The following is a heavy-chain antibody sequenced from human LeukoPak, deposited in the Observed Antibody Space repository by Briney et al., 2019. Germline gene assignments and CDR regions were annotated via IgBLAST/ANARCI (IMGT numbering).Heavy chain of an antibody. CDR2: IYPGDSDT. Sequence: GESLKISCKASVFSFTNYWIAWVRQKPGEGLEWMGNIYPGDSDTRYNPSFQGQVTISADKSISTAYLQWSSLKASDTAMYYCARTVEMATIFDYWGQGTLVTVSS. CDR3: ARTVEMATIFDY. D-gene: IGHD5-24*01. CDR1: VFSFTNYW. V-gene: IGHV5-51*01. J-gene: IGHJ4*02.